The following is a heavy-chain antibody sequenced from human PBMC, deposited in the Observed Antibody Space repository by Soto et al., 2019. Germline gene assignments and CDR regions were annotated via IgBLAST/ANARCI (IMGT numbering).Heavy chain of an antibody. V-gene: IGHV3-7*03. Sequence: PGGSRRLSCAASGFTFSSSWMHWVCQAPEKGLEWVADIKCDGSEKYYVDSVKGRLTISRDNAKNSLYLQVNSLRAEDMTVYYCAYVLRYFDWLLYHYYYYGMDVWGQGTTVTVSS. CDR2: IKCDGSEK. CDR3: AYVLRYFDWLLYHYYYYGMDV. D-gene: IGHD3-9*01. CDR1: GFTFSSSW. J-gene: IGHJ6*02.